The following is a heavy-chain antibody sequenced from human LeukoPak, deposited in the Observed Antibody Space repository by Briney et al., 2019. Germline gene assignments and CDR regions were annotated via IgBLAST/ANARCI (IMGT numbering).Heavy chain of an antibody. V-gene: IGHV3-7*01. Sequence: GGSLRLSCAASGFTFSSYWLSWLRQAPGKGLEWVANIKQEGSEKYYVDSVKGRFTISRDNAKNSLYLQMNSLRAEDTAVYYCARSYYSNENWEHTNVEFDYWGQGTLVTVSS. CDR2: IKQEGSEK. CDR1: GFTFSSYW. D-gene: IGHD4-11*01. CDR3: ARSYYSNENWEHTNVEFDY. J-gene: IGHJ4*02.